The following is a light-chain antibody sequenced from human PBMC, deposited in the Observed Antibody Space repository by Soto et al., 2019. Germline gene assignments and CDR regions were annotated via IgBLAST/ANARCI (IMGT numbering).Light chain of an antibody. Sequence: QSVLTQPPSVSGAPGQRVTISCTGGSSNFGAGYDVHWYQQLPGTAPKLLIHTNTNRPSGVPDRFSGSKSDTSASLAITGLQAEDEADYYCQSSDSSLSRYVFGTGTKLTVL. CDR1: SSNFGAGYD. V-gene: IGLV1-40*01. CDR2: TNT. J-gene: IGLJ1*01. CDR3: QSSDSSLSRYV.